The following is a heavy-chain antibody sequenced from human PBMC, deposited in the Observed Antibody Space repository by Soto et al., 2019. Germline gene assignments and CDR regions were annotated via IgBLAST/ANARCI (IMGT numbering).Heavy chain of an antibody. D-gene: IGHD3-10*01. J-gene: IGHJ5*02. Sequence: QVQLVQSGGEVKKPGASVKFSCKASGYTFTNYGISWVRQALGQGLEWMGWINVYNGNTKYAQKVQGRVTMPTATSTSTAYMELRSLRSDDTAVYYCARGVGSGSYYNQYNWFDPWGQGTLVTVSS. CDR3: ARGVGSGSYYNQYNWFDP. CDR1: GYTFTNYG. V-gene: IGHV1-18*01. CDR2: INVYNGNT.